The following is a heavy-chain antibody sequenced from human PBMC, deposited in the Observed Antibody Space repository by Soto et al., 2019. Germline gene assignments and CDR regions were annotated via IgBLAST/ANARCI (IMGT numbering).Heavy chain of an antibody. D-gene: IGHD5-12*01. V-gene: IGHV3-7*03. CDR3: VRDVTGGYSVGC. CDR1: GFIFSNYW. CDR2: IKLDGSEK. Sequence: EVQLVESGGGVVQPGGSLRLSCAASGFIFSNYWMYWVRQAPGNGLEWVANIKLDGSEKYYVESVKGRFTISRDNARTSLYLQMNRLRAEDTAVYYCVRDVTGGYSVGCWGQGTLVTVSS. J-gene: IGHJ4*02.